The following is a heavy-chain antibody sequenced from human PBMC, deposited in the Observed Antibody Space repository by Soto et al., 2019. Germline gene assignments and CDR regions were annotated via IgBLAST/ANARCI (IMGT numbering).Heavy chain of an antibody. CDR2: ISSSSSYI. CDR1: GFTFSSYS. CDR3: ARDGMTYYDILSGYPFAH. D-gene: IGHD3-9*01. J-gene: IGHJ4*02. Sequence: EVQLVESGGGLVKPGGSLRLSCAASGFTFSSYSMNWVRQAPGKGLEWVSSISSSSSYIYYADSVKGRLTISRDNAKNALSLKMTSPGAEDTVVYYYARDGMTYYDILSGYPFAHWGQGTLVTVSS. V-gene: IGHV3-21*01.